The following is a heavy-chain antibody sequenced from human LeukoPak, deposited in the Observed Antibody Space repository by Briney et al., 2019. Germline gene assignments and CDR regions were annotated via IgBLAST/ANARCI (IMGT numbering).Heavy chain of an antibody. J-gene: IGHJ3*02. Sequence: GGSLRLSCAASGFTFSNYWMHWVRQDPGKGLGWVSFINPDRSTTNYADSVKGRFTISRDNAKNALYLQMNSLRAEDTAVYYCARDPGTTQTLHDAFDIWGQGTMVTVSS. CDR2: INPDRSTT. CDR1: GFTFSNYW. CDR3: ARDPGTTQTLHDAFDI. V-gene: IGHV3-74*01. D-gene: IGHD1-7*01.